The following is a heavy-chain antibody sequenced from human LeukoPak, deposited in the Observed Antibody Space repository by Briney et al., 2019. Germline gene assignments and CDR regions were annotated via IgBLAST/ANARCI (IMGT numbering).Heavy chain of an antibody. D-gene: IGHD6-13*01. CDR1: GGSISSSSYY. Sequence: SETLSLTCTVSGGSISSSSYYWGWIRQPPGKGLEWIGSIYYSGSTYYNPSLESRVTISVDTSKNQFSLKLSSVTAADTAVYYCAREGYSSSWYARSLDYWGQGTLVTVSS. CDR3: AREGYSSSWYARSLDY. J-gene: IGHJ4*02. CDR2: IYYSGST. V-gene: IGHV4-39*07.